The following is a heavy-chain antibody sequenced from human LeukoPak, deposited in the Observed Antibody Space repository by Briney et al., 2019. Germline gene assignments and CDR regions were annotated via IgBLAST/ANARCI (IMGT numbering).Heavy chain of an antibody. J-gene: IGHJ4*02. CDR3: ARLSAGSHPDY. V-gene: IGHV4-39*01. CDR2: IYYSGST. D-gene: IGHD1-26*01. Sequence: SETLSLTGTVSGGSISSSSYYWGWIRQPPGKGLEWIGSIYYSGSTYYNPSLKSRVTISVDTSKNQFSLKLSSVTAADTAVYYCARLSAGSHPDYWGQGTLVTVSS. CDR1: GGSISSSSYY.